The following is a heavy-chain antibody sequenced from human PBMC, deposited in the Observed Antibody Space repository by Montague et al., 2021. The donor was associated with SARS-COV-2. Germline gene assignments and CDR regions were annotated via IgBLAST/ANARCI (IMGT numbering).Heavy chain of an antibody. V-gene: IGHV3-66*01. CDR3: AARARYYYDMDA. Sequence: SLRLSCAASGFTVRSNYMSWVRQAPGKGLEWVSVIYSGDSTYYADSVKGRFTISRDNSKNTLYLQMNSLRAEDTAVYYCAARARYYYDMDAWGQGTTVTVSS. CDR2: IYSGDST. J-gene: IGHJ6*02. CDR1: GFTVRSNY.